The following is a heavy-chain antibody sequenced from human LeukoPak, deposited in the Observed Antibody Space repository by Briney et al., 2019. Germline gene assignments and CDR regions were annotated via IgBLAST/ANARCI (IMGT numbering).Heavy chain of an antibody. D-gene: IGHD3-22*01. J-gene: IGHJ5*02. CDR2: INPSGGST. CDR3: ARGILPYYYDSSGYYYNWFDP. CDR1: GYTFTSYY. Sequence: ASVKVSCKASGYTFTSYYMHWVRQAPGQGLEWMGIINPSGGSTSYAQKFQGRVTMTRDTSTSTVYMELSSLRSEDTAVYYCARGILPYYYDSSGYYYNWFDPWGQGTLVTASS. V-gene: IGHV1-46*01.